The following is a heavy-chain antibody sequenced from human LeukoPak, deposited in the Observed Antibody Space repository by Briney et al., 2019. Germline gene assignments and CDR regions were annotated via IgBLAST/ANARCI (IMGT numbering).Heavy chain of an antibody. CDR1: GVTFSSYS. V-gene: IGHV3-21*01. J-gene: IGHJ4*02. CDR3: ARVHYYDSSGYDY. Sequence: GGSLRLSCAASGVTFSSYSMNWVRQAPGKGLEGGSSISSSRSYIYYADSVKGRFTSCIDSAKKLLDMQMNSLRADDTAVYSCARVHYYDSSGYDYWGQGTLVTVSS. D-gene: IGHD3-22*01. CDR2: ISSSRSYI.